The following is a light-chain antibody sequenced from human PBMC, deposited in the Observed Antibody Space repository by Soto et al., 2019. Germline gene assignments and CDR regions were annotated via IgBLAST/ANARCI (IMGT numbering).Light chain of an antibody. Sequence: DIQMTQSPSTLSASVGETLTISCRASQSISNLLAWYQQKPGKAPKLLVYDSSTLETGVTSRFRGSGSGTEFTLTISSLQPDDFATYYCQQCNTYSWTFGQGTKVDMK. CDR1: QSISNL. J-gene: IGKJ1*01. CDR3: QQCNTYSWT. CDR2: DSS. V-gene: IGKV1-5*01.